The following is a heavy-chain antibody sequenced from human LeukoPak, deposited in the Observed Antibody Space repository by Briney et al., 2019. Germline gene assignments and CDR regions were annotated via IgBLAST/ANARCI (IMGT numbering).Heavy chain of an antibody. Sequence: KPSETLSLTCTVSGGSISSHYWSWIRQPPGKGLEWIGYIYYSGSTNYNPSLKSRVTISVDTSKNQFSLKLSSVTAADTAVYYCARARCSGGSCYWGWFDPWGQGTLVTVSS. CDR1: GGSISSHY. V-gene: IGHV4-59*11. J-gene: IGHJ5*02. CDR3: ARARCSGGSCYWGWFDP. CDR2: IYYSGST. D-gene: IGHD2-15*01.